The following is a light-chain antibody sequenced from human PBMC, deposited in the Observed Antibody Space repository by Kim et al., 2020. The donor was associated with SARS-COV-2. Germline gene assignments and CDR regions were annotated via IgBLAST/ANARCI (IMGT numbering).Light chain of an antibody. J-gene: IGKJ1*01. CDR2: GVS. V-gene: IGKV1-17*01. CDR3: LQHHAYPRT. CDR1: QGIRSD. Sequence: DIQMTQSPSSLSASLGDRVTITCRASQGIRSDLGWYQQKPGRAPTRLIYGVSTLESGVPSRFSGSGSGTEFTLTISSLQPEDFATYYCLQHHAYPRTFGQGTKVDIK.